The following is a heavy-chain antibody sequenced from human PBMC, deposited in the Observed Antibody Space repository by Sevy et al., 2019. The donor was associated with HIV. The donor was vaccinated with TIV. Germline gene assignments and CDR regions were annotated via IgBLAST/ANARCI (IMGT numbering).Heavy chain of an antibody. D-gene: IGHD3-16*01. CDR3: GKGFDFGLGRLDY. Sequence: GGSLRLSCAASGFTFSSYAMSWVRQAPGKGLEWVSAISGSGGSTYYADSVKGRFTISRDNSKNTLYLQMNSLRAEDTAVYYRGKGFDFGLGRLDYRGPGTLVPRSP. CDR2: ISGSGGST. CDR1: GFTFSSYA. V-gene: IGHV3-23*01. J-gene: IGHJ4*02.